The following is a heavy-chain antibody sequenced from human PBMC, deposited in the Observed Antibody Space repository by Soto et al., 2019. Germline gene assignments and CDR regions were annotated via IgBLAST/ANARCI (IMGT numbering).Heavy chain of an antibody. V-gene: IGHV4-59*01. J-gene: IGHJ5*02. CDR3: ARAGGEQQLVKWGWFDP. Sequence: SETLSLTCTVSGGSISSYYWSWIRQPPGKGLEWIGYIYYSGSTNYNPSLKSRVTISVDTSKNQFSLKLSSVTAADTAVYYCARAGGEQQLVKWGWFDPWGQGTLVTVSS. CDR1: GGSISSYY. CDR2: IYYSGST. D-gene: IGHD6-13*01.